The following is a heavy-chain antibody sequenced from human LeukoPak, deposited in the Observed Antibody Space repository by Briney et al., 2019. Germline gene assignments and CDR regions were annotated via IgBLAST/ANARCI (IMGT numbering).Heavy chain of an antibody. CDR1: GGSFSGYY. CDR3: ASHYGSGFDS. Sequence: SETLSLTCAVYGGSFSGYYWNWIRQPPGKGLEWIGEINHSGSTNYNPSLKSRVTISIDTSKNQFSLKLSSVTAADTAMYYCASHYGSGFDSWGQGTLVTVSS. D-gene: IGHD3-10*01. V-gene: IGHV4-34*01. CDR2: INHSGST. J-gene: IGHJ4*02.